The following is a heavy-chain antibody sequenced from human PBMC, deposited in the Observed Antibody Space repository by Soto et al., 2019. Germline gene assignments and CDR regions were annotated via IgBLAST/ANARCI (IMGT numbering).Heavy chain of an antibody. CDR3: AKVDDGDCEV. J-gene: IGHJ4*02. V-gene: IGHV3-23*01. Sequence: EVQLLESGGGLVQPGGSLRLSFAASGFTFSSYAMSWVRQAPGKGLEWVSAINGGGGSTYYADSMKGRFTISRDNSKNTLYLQMNSLRAEDTAVCYCAKVDDGDCEVWGQGTLVTVSS. CDR2: INGGGGST. D-gene: IGHD4-17*01. CDR1: GFTFSSYA.